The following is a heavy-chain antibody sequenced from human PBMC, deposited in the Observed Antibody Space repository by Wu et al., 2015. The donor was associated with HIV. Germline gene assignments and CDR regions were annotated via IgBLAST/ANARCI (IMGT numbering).Heavy chain of an antibody. Sequence: QVQLVQSGAEVKKSGASVKVSCKASGYTFINYGISWVRQAPGQGLEWMGWISSYTGNTKYAQKLQGRVTMTADPSTSTAYMELRTLRSDDTAVYYCASRIVEAGRPFDNWGQGTLVTVSS. CDR2: ISSYTGNT. CDR3: ASRIVEAGRPFDN. J-gene: IGHJ4*02. CDR1: GYTFINYG. D-gene: IGHD6-13*01. V-gene: IGHV1-18*01.